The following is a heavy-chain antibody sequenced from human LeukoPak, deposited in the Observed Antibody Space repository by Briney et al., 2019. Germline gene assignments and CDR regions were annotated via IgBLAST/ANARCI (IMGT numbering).Heavy chain of an antibody. CDR1: GFTFSSYA. V-gene: IGHV3-23*01. J-gene: IGHJ5*02. D-gene: IGHD2/OR15-2a*01. Sequence: GGSLRLSCAASGFTFSSYAMSWVRQAPGKGLEWVSAISGSGGSTYYADSVKGRFTITKDNAKNSLYLQINSRRAEDTAVYYCARIDRYNWFDPWGQGTLVTVSS. CDR2: ISGSGGST. CDR3: ARIDRYNWFDP.